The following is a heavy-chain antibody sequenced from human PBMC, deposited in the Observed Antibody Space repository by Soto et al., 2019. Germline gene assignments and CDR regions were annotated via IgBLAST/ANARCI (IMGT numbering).Heavy chain of an antibody. CDR1: GFPFNNAW. J-gene: IGHJ4*01. D-gene: IGHD1-26*01. CDR2: VKSKADGGSG. CDR3: TTDSRTTLPEIRFDY. Sequence: GGSLRLSCAASGFPFNNAWIHLVRQVPGKGLEWVGRVKSKADGGSGDYAAPVKGRFVVSRDDSKDIVYLQMNSLKIEDTGVYYCTTDSRTTLPEIRFDYWGHGTQVTVSS. V-gene: IGHV3-15*07.